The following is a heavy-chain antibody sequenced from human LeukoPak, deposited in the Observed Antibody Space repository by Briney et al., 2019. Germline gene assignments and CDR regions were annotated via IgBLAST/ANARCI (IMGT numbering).Heavy chain of an antibody. D-gene: IGHD3-9*01. V-gene: IGHV1-69*13. J-gene: IGHJ4*02. CDR3: ARGELQYTDDHYFDY. CDR1: GGTFSSYA. CDR2: IIPIFGTA. Sequence: GASVKVSCKASGGTFSSYAISWVRQAPGQGLEWMGGIIPIFGTANYAQKFQGRVTITADESTSTAYMELSSLRSEDTAVYYCARGELQYTDDHYFDYWGQGTLVTVSS.